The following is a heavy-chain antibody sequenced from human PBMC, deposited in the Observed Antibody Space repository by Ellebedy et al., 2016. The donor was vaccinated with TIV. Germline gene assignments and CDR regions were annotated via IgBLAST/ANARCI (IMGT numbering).Heavy chain of an antibody. Sequence: PGGSLRLSCVASGFTVSGNYMSRVRQAPGKGLEWVSVFFSGGNTYYADSVKGRFIISRDNSENTLYLHMNSLRGEDTAVYYCAEMGVRVPDAFDIWGQGTMVTVSS. CDR3: AEMGVRVPDAFDI. D-gene: IGHD5-24*01. V-gene: IGHV3-66*01. J-gene: IGHJ3*02. CDR1: GFTVSGNY. CDR2: FFSGGNT.